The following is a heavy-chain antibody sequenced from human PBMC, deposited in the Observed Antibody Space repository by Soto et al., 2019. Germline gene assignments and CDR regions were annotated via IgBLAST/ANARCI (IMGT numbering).Heavy chain of an antibody. V-gene: IGHV3-53*01. CDR2: IYSGGST. CDR1: GFTVSSNY. CDR3: ARWGGWGAYYGMDV. D-gene: IGHD3-16*01. J-gene: IGHJ6*02. Sequence: PGGSLRLSCAASGFTVSSNYMSWVRQAPGKGLEWVSVIYSGGSTYYADSVKGRFTISRDNSKNTLYLQMNSLRAEDTAVYYCARWGGWGAYYGMDVWGQGTTVTVYS.